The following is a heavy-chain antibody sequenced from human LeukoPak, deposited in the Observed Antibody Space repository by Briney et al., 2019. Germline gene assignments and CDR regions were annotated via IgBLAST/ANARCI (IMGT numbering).Heavy chain of an antibody. J-gene: IGHJ6*02. D-gene: IGHD3-10*01. CDR2: IKSDGSST. CDR3: AKVPYSDYGSGRPPFMDV. Sequence: GGSLRLSCAASGFTFSSYWMHWVRRAPGKGLVWVSRIKSDGSSTNYADSVKGRFTISRDNSKNTLYLQMNSLRAEDTAIHYCAKVPYSDYGSGRPPFMDVWGQGTTVAVSS. CDR1: GFTFSSYW. V-gene: IGHV3-74*01.